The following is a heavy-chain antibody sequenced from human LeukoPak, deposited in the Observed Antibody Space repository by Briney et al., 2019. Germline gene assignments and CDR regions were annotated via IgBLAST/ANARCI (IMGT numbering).Heavy chain of an antibody. J-gene: IGHJ4*02. Sequence: PSETLSLTCTVSGGSISSSYYYWGWIRQPPGKGLEWIGSIYYSGSTYYNPSPKSRVTISVDTSKNQFSLKLSSVTAADTAVYYCARSLTYYYDNWGQGTLVTVSS. V-gene: IGHV4-39*07. CDR1: GGSISSSYYY. CDR3: ARSLTYYYDN. D-gene: IGHD3-9*01. CDR2: IYYSGST.